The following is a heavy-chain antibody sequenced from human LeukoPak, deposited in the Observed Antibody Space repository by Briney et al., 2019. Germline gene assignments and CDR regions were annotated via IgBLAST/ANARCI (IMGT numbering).Heavy chain of an antibody. Sequence: SETLSLTCTVSGGSISSGSYYWSWIRQPAGKGLEWIGRIYTSGSTNYNPSLKSRVTISVDTSKNQFSLKLSSVTAADTAVYYCARHRATVVTTTVFDYWGQGTLVTVSS. CDR2: IYTSGST. CDR1: GGSISSGSYY. V-gene: IGHV4-61*02. CDR3: ARHRATVVTTTVFDY. D-gene: IGHD4-23*01. J-gene: IGHJ4*02.